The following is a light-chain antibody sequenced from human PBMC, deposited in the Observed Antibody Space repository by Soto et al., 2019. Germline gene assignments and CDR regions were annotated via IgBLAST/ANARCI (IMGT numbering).Light chain of an antibody. CDR3: QQYNNWPPPYT. CDR2: GAS. CDR1: QSVSSN. J-gene: IGKJ2*01. V-gene: IGKV3-15*01. Sequence: EIVMTQSPATLSVSPGERATLSCRASQSVSSNLAWYQQKPGQAPRLLIYGASTRATGIPARFSGSGSGTEFTLTFSSLQSEDFAVYYCQQYNNWPPPYTFGQGT.